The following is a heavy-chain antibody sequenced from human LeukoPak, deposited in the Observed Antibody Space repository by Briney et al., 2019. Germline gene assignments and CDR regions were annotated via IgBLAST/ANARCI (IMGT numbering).Heavy chain of an antibody. D-gene: IGHD2-2*01. CDR1: GYTFTSYG. Sequence: GASVKVSCKASGYTFTSYGISWVRQAPGQGLEWMGWISAYNGNTNYAQKLQGRVTMTTDASTSTAYMELRSLRSDDTAVYYCARGRGDCSSTSCYVDYWGQGTLVTVSS. J-gene: IGHJ4*02. CDR2: ISAYNGNT. V-gene: IGHV1-18*01. CDR3: ARGRGDCSSTSCYVDY.